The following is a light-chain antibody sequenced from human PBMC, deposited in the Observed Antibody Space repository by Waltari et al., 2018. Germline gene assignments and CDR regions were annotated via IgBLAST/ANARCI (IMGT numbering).Light chain of an antibody. CDR2: WAT. Sequence: DIVMTQSPDSLAVSLGERDTITCKSSQSVLSSSNNKTYLAWYQQKPGQPPKLLIYWATTQEPWVPDRSSGSGSGTDFTLTISSLQAEDVAVYYCQQYYSTPDTFGPGTKVDIK. CDR1: QSVLSSSNNKTY. CDR3: QQYYSTPDT. V-gene: IGKV4-1*01. J-gene: IGKJ3*01.